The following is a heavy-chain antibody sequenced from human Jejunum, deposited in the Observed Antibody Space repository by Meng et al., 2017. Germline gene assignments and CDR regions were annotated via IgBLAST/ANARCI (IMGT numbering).Heavy chain of an antibody. Sequence: QVPLVQSGAEGTKPGPSVRVSCEASGYTFTAYYVHWVRQAPGQGLEWMGRMNPNNGDTNYAQKFQGRVTMTRATSTAYMDLSSLTSDDTAVYYCAKDEGTTTAFDHWGQGTLVTVSS. CDR2: MNPNNGDT. CDR1: GYTFTAYY. D-gene: IGHD1-26*01. CDR3: AKDEGTTTAFDH. J-gene: IGHJ4*02. V-gene: IGHV1-2*06.